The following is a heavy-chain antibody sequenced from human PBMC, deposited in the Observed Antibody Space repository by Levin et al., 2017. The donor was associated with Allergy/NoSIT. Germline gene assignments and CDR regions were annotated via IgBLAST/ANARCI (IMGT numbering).Heavy chain of an antibody. Sequence: SETLSLTCSVSNGSIGSYYWSWIRQPPGKGLEWIGYIYYTGITSYNPSLKSRVTMSVDTSKNQFSLRLSSVTAGDRAVYYCARQYYEVLTGYWGYYHFDYWGQGSLVTVSS. V-gene: IGHV4-59*01. D-gene: IGHD3-9*01. CDR1: NGSIGSYY. CDR3: ARQYYEVLTGYWGYYHFDY. CDR2: IYYTGIT. J-gene: IGHJ4*02.